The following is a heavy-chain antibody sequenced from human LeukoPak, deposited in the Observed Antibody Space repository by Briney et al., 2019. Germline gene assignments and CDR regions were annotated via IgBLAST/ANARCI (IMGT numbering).Heavy chain of an antibody. Sequence: PSETLSLTCTVSGGSVSGYYWSWIRQPPGKGLEWIGYIYYSGSTNYNPSLKSRVTISLDTSKNHFSLKLSPVTAADTAVYYCARDSSGWYRSFDYWGRGTLVTVSS. J-gene: IGHJ4*02. CDR2: IYYSGST. V-gene: IGHV4-59*02. CDR1: GGSVSGYY. CDR3: ARDSSGWYRSFDY. D-gene: IGHD6-19*01.